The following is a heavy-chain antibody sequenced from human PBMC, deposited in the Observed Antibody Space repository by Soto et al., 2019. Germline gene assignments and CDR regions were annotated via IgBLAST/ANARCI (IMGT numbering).Heavy chain of an antibody. D-gene: IGHD6-13*01. J-gene: IGHJ4*02. CDR1: GGTSGTYN. CDR2: IIPTLGVA. CDR3: ASISAAGSPISY. V-gene: IGHV1-69*02. Sequence: QVPLVQSGAEVKKPGSSVKVSCKASGGTSGTYNITWVRQAPGQGLEWMGRIIPTLGVANYAQKFQGRVTISADKSTSTAYMELSSLRAEDTALYYCASISAAGSPISYWGQGTLVSVSS.